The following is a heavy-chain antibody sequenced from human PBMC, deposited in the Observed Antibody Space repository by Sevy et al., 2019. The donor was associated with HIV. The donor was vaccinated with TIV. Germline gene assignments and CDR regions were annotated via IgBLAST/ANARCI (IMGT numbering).Heavy chain of an antibody. D-gene: IGHD2-2*01. Sequence: GGSLRLSCAGSGFTFSFYAMHWVRQAPGKGLEWVAVISYNGNNKKYADSSKGRFTISRDNSKNTVYLQMNSLRGEDTAAYYCAREGLVPTATPDRYYFYGMDIWGQGTTVTVSS. CDR2: ISYNGNNK. CDR1: GFTFSFYA. J-gene: IGHJ6*02. CDR3: AREGLVPTATPDRYYFYGMDI. V-gene: IGHV3-30*04.